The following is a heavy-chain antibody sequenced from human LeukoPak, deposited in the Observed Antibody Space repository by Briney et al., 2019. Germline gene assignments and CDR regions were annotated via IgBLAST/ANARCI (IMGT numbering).Heavy chain of an antibody. D-gene: IGHD2-2*02. Sequence: ASVKVSCKASGYTFTSYYMHWVRQAPGQGLEWMGIINPSGGSTSYAQKFQGRVTMTTDTSTSTAYMELRSLRSDDTAVYYCARDYCSSTSCYNNRGYWGQGTLVTVSS. J-gene: IGHJ4*02. V-gene: IGHV1-46*01. CDR1: GYTFTSYY. CDR3: ARDYCSSTSCYNNRGY. CDR2: INPSGGST.